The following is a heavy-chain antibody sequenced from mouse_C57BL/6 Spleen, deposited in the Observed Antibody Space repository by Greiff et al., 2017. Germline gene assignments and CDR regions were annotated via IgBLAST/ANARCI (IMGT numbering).Heavy chain of an antibody. CDR2: INPSSGYT. D-gene: IGHD1-1*01. J-gene: IGHJ1*03. Sequence: QVQLQQSGAELARPGASVKMSCKASGYTFTSYTMHWVKQRPGQGLEWIGYINPSSGYTKYNQKFRDKATLTAYKSSSTAYMHLSSLTSEDSAVYYCARGTVVGYFDVWGTGTTVTVSS. V-gene: IGHV1-4*01. CDR1: GYTFTSYT. CDR3: ARGTVVGYFDV.